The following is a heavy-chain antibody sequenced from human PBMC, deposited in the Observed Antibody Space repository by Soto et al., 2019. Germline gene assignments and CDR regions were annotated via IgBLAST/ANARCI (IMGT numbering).Heavy chain of an antibody. J-gene: IGHJ6*02. CDR2: TSYDGRNN. D-gene: IGHD2-2*01. CDR3: AKQIRYCTSTTCPPFYSGMDV. V-gene: IGHV3-30*18. CDR1: GFTFRSYG. Sequence: QVQLVESGGGVVQPGRSLRLSCVASGFTFRSYGLHWVRQAPGKGLEWVAVTSYDGRNNYYADSVKGRFTISRDNSKNTLYLQMNSLRAEDTAVYHCAKQIRYCTSTTCPPFYSGMDVWGQGTTVTVSS.